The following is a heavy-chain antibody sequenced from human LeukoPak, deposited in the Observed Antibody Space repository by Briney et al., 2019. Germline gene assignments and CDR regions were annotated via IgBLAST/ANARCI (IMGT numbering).Heavy chain of an antibody. Sequence: GGSLRLSCAASGFNFNSYSMNWVRQAPGKGLEGVSSISSSSSYIYYADSVKGRFTISRDNAKNSLYLQMNSLRAEDTAVYYCARDYGSGSPFDYWGQGTLVTVSS. V-gene: IGHV3-21*01. J-gene: IGHJ4*02. CDR1: GFNFNSYS. D-gene: IGHD3-10*01. CDR2: ISSSSSYI. CDR3: ARDYGSGSPFDY.